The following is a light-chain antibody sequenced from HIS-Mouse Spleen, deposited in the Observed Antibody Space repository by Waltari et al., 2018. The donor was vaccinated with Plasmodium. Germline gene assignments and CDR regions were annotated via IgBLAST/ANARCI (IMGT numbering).Light chain of an antibody. CDR2: DAS. CDR1: QSFSSY. CDR3: QQRSNWPPIT. Sequence: EIVLTQSPATLSLSPGASATLSCRASQSFSSYLAWYQQKPGQAPRPLIYDASNRATGIPARFSGSGSGTDFTLTISSLEPEDFAVYYCQQRSNWPPITFGQGTRLEIK. J-gene: IGKJ5*01. V-gene: IGKV3-11*01.